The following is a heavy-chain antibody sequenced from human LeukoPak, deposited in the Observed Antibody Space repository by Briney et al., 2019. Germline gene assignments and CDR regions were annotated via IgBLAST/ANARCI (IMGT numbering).Heavy chain of an antibody. J-gene: IGHJ6*02. CDR3: ARFSSDYYYYGMDV. Sequence: PGGSLRLSCAASGFTFSSYAMSWVRQAPGKGLEWVSAISGSGGSTYHADSVKGRFTISRDNSKNTLYLQMNSLRAEDTAVYYCARFSSDYYYYGMDVWGQGTTVTVSS. CDR2: ISGSGGST. CDR1: GFTFSSYA. V-gene: IGHV3-23*01. D-gene: IGHD6-6*01.